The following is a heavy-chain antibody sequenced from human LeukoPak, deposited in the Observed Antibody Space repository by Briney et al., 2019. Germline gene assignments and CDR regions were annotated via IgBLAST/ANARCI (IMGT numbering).Heavy chain of an antibody. Sequence: SETLSLTCAVYGGSFSGYYWSWIRQPPGKGLEWIGEINHSGSTNYNPSLKSRVTISVDTSKNQFSLKLSSVTAADTAVYYCARGDLIYDSSGYYFVVFDYWGQGTLVTVSS. CDR3: ARGDLIYDSSGYYFVVFDY. CDR2: INHSGST. V-gene: IGHV4-34*01. CDR1: GGSFSGYY. D-gene: IGHD3-22*01. J-gene: IGHJ4*02.